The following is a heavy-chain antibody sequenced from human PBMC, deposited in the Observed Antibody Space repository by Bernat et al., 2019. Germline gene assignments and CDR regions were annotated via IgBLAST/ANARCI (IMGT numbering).Heavy chain of an antibody. D-gene: IGHD3-10*01. Sequence: EVQLVESGGGLVQPGRSLRLSCAASGFTFDDYAMHWVRQAPGKGLEWVSGISWNSGSIGYADSVNRRFTISRDTAKNSLYLQMNSLRAEDTALYYCAKSRSGSYGAGAFDIWGQGTMVTVSS. CDR2: ISWNSGSI. V-gene: IGHV3-9*01. CDR3: AKSRSGSYGAGAFDI. CDR1: GFTFDDYA. J-gene: IGHJ3*02.